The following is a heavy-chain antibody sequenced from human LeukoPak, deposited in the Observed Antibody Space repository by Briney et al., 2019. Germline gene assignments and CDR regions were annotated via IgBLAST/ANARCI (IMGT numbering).Heavy chain of an antibody. J-gene: IGHJ6*02. CDR1: GFTFSNYW. CDR2: INHNGNVN. D-gene: IGHD3-16*01. Sequence: GGSLRLSCTASGFTFSNYWMSWARQAPGKGLEWVASINHNGNVNYYVDSVKGRFTISRDNAKNSLYLQMSNLRAEDTAVYFCARGGGLDVWGQGATVTVSS. CDR3: ARGGGLDV. V-gene: IGHV3-7*03.